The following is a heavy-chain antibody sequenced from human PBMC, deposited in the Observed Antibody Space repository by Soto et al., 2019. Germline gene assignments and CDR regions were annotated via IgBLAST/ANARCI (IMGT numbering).Heavy chain of an antibody. D-gene: IGHD6-19*01. J-gene: IGHJ5*02. CDR3: ARAIPCIAVAGTVGGWFDP. CDR1: GFTVSSNY. Sequence: EVQLVESGGGLVQPGGSLRLSCAASGFTVSSNYMSWVRQAPGKGLEWVSVIYSGGSTYYADAVKGRFTISRHNSKNTLYLQKNRLRAEDPAVYYCARAIPCIAVAGTVGGWFDPWGQGTLVTVSS. V-gene: IGHV3-53*04. CDR2: IYSGGST.